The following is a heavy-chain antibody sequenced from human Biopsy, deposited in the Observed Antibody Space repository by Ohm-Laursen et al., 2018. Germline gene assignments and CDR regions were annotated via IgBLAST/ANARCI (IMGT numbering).Heavy chain of an antibody. CDR2: INVYSNKK. V-gene: IGHV3-48*04. D-gene: IGHD1-26*01. CDR3: ARSPGRDRMDV. Sequence: GSLRLSCAASEFTFSGYSMNWVRQATGRGLEWVSYINVYSNKKYYAEFVKGRFIVSRDNDKNSLYLQMNSLRAEDTAVYHCARSPGRDRMDVWGQGTTVIVSS. CDR1: EFTFSGYS. J-gene: IGHJ6*02.